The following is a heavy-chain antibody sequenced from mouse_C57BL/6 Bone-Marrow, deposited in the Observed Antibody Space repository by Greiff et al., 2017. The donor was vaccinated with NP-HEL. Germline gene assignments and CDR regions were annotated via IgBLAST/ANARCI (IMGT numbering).Heavy chain of an antibody. Sequence: QVQLQQSGAELVMPGASVKLSCKASGYTFTSYWMHWVKQRPGQGLEWIGEIDPSDSYTNYNQKFKGKSTLTVDQSSSTAYMQLSSLTSEDSAVYYCARDAFAYWGQGTLVTVSA. V-gene: IGHV1-69*01. CDR2: IDPSDSYT. J-gene: IGHJ3*01. CDR3: ARDAFAY. CDR1: GYTFTSYW.